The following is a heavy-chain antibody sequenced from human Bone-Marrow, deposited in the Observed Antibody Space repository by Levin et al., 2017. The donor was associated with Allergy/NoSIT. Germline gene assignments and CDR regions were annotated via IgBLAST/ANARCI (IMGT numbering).Heavy chain of an antibody. J-gene: IGHJ5*02. V-gene: IGHV3-30-3*01. CDR1: GFTFSNYA. Sequence: GGSLRLSCAASGFTFSNYAMHWVRQAPGKGLEWVAVISSDAANTFYADSVKGRFTISRDDSNSTVFLQMNSLRAEDTAVYYCARCSSYIVLAPAGGFGPWGQGTLVTVSS. CDR2: ISSDAANT. D-gene: IGHD2-2*01. CDR3: ARCSSYIVLAPAGGFGP.